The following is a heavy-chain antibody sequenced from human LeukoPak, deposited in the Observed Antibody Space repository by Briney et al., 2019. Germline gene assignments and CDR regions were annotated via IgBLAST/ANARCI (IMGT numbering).Heavy chain of an antibody. Sequence: PGGSLRLSCAASGFTFSSYAMHWVRQAPGKGLEWVAVISYDGSNKYYADSVKGRFTISRDNSKNTLYLQMNSLRVEDTAVYYCARTRPGTSLFGYWGQGTLVTVSS. D-gene: IGHD4-23*01. J-gene: IGHJ4*02. CDR2: ISYDGSNK. CDR3: ARTRPGTSLFGY. CDR1: GFTFSSYA. V-gene: IGHV3-30-3*01.